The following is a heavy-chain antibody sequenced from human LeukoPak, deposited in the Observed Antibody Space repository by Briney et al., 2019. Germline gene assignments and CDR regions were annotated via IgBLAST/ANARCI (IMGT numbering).Heavy chain of an antibody. CDR2: IWYDGSNK. D-gene: IGHD3-22*01. CDR1: GFTFSSYG. J-gene: IGHJ4*02. CDR3: ARGGPNYYDSSGYYFDYFDY. Sequence: PGGSLRLSCAASGFTFSSYGMHWVRQAPGKGLEWVAVIWYDGSNKYYADSVKGRFTISRDNSKNTLYLQINSLRAEDTAVYYCARGGPNYYDSSGYYFDYFDYWGQGTLVTVSS. V-gene: IGHV3-33*01.